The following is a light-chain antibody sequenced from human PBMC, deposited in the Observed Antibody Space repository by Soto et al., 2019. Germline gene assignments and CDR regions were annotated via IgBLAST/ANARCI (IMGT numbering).Light chain of an antibody. CDR3: TTYSRSSTLYV. Sequence: QSVLTQPASVSGSPGQSIAISCTGTSSDVGAYNYVSWFQQHPGKAPKLMIYDVSNRPSGVSNRFSGSKSGNTASLTISGLQAEDEADYYCTTYSRSSTLYVFGTGTKVPV. CDR2: DVS. J-gene: IGLJ1*01. V-gene: IGLV2-14*01. CDR1: SSDVGAYNY.